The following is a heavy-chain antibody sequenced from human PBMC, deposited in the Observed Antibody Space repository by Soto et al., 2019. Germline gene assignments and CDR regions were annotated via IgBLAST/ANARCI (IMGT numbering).Heavy chain of an antibody. J-gene: IGHJ6*02. Sequence: SVKVSCKASGGTFSSYAISWVRQAPGQGLEWMGGIIPIFGTANYAQKLQGRVTITADESTSTAYMELSSLRSEDTAVYYCTRDCSGGSCARKGGMDVWGQGTTVTVS. V-gene: IGHV1-69*13. D-gene: IGHD2-15*01. CDR3: TRDCSGGSCARKGGMDV. CDR1: GGTFSSYA. CDR2: IIPIFGTA.